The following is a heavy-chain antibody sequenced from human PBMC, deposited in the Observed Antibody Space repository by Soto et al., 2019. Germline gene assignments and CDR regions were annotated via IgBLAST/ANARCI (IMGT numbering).Heavy chain of an antibody. CDR2: IYYSGNT. V-gene: IGHV4-39*01. D-gene: IGHD3-10*01. J-gene: IGHJ6*02. CDR3: TTQGFGGLHGLVDV. CDR1: GDSISSRSYF. Sequence: PSETLSLTCTVSGDSISSRSYFWAWIRQPPGKGLEWIGSIYYSGNTYYNPSLRSRVTISADTSKNQFSLKLTSVTAADTAVYYCTTQGFGGLHGLVDVWGQGTTVTVSS.